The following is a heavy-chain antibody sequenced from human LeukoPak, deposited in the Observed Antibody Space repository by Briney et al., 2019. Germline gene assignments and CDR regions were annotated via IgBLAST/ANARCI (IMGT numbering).Heavy chain of an antibody. Sequence: SETLSLTCAVYGGSFSGYYWSWTRQPPGKGLEWIGEINHSGSTNYNPSLKSRVTISVDTSKNQFSLKLSSVTAADTAVYYCARGSPSSYYDFWSGLAFDYWGQGTLVTVSS. CDR1: GGSFSGYY. V-gene: IGHV4-34*01. D-gene: IGHD3-3*01. CDR3: ARGSPSSYYDFWSGLAFDY. J-gene: IGHJ4*02. CDR2: INHSGST.